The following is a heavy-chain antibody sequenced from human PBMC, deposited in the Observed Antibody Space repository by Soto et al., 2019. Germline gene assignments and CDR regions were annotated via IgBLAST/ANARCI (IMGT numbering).Heavy chain of an antibody. CDR3: ARGYQDRYYYDSSGYYYLDY. CDR2: IWYDGSNK. D-gene: IGHD3-22*01. CDR1: GFTFSSYG. V-gene: IGHV3-33*01. Sequence: GGSLRLSCAASGFTFSSYGMHWVRQAPGKGLEWVAVIWYDGSNKYYADSVKGRFTISRDNSKNTLYLQMNSLRAEDTAVYYCARGYQDRYYYDSSGYYYLDYWDQGTLVTVSS. J-gene: IGHJ4*02.